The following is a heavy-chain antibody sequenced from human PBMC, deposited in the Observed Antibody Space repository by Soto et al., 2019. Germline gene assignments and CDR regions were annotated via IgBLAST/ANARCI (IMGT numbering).Heavy chain of an antibody. Sequence: EVQLLESGGGLVQPGGSLRLSCAASGFTFSSYAMSWVRQTPGKGLEWVSAISGSGGSTYYADSVKGRFTISRDNSKNTLYLQMNSLRAEDTAVYYCANLGTIFGVVSSDFDYWGQGTLVPVSS. CDR2: ISGSGGST. CDR3: ANLGTIFGVVSSDFDY. J-gene: IGHJ4*02. CDR1: GFTFSSYA. V-gene: IGHV3-23*01. D-gene: IGHD3-3*01.